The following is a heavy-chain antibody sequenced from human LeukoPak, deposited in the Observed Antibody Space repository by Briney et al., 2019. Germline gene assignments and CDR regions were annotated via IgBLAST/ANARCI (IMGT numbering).Heavy chain of an antibody. CDR2: INHSGST. J-gene: IGHJ4*02. CDR1: GGSFSGYY. CDR3: ASCLRDYGAPLDY. Sequence: PSETLSLTCAVSGGSFSGYYWSWIRQPPGKGLEWIGEINHSGSTNYNPSLKSRVTISVDTSKNQFSLKLCYVTAYDTAVYYCASCLRDYGAPLDYWGQGTLVTVSS. D-gene: IGHD4-17*01. V-gene: IGHV4-34*01.